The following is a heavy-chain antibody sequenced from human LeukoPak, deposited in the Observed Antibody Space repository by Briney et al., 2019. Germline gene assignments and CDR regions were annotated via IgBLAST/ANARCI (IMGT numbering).Heavy chain of an antibody. J-gene: IGHJ3*02. CDR1: GGSISSYY. CDR3: ARDVSHDCSSTSCYSDAFDI. CDR2: IYTSGST. D-gene: IGHD2-2*01. V-gene: IGHV4-4*07. Sequence: SETLSLTRTVSGGSISSYYWSWIRQPAGKGLEWIGRIYTSGSTNYNPSLKSRVTMSVDTSKNQFSLKLSSVTAADTAVYYCARDVSHDCSSTSCYSDAFDIWGQGTMVTVSS.